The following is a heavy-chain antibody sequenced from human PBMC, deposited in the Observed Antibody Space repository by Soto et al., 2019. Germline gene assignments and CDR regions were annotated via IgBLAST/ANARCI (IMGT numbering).Heavy chain of an antibody. CDR2: ISGSGGST. CDR1: GFSFSSYA. CDR3: AKGDGSGYDNPFFDY. V-gene: IGHV3-23*01. J-gene: IGHJ4*02. D-gene: IGHD5-12*01. Sequence: EVQLLESGGGLVQPGGSLRLSCAASGFSFSSYAMSWVRQAPGKGLEWVSAISGSGGSTYYADSVKGRFTISRDNSKNTRYLQMNSLRAEDTAVYDCAKGDGSGYDNPFFDYWGQGTLVTVSS.